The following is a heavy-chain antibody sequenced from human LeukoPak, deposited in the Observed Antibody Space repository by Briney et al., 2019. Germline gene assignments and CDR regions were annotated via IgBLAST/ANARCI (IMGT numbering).Heavy chain of an antibody. CDR3: ARNTGYYDFWSGYHDYFDY. Sequence: SQTLSLTCAISGDSVSSNSAAWNWIRQSPSRGLEWLGRTYYRSKWYNDYAVSVKSRITINPDTSKNQFSLQLNSVTPEDTAVYYCARNTGYYDFWSGYHDYFDYWGQGTLVTVSS. V-gene: IGHV6-1*01. J-gene: IGHJ4*02. D-gene: IGHD3-3*01. CDR1: GDSVSSNSAA. CDR2: TYYRSKWYN.